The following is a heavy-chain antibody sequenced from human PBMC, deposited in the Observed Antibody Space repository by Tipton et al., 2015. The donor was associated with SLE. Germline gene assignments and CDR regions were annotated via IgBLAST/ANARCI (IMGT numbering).Heavy chain of an antibody. CDR1: GGSVSIDY. D-gene: IGHD6-13*01. CDR3: ARSTLEQQLGTDAFDI. J-gene: IGHJ3*02. V-gene: IGHV4-59*02. CDR2: IYYSGRT. Sequence: GLVKPSETLSLTCSVSGGSVSIDYWSWIRQIPGKGLEWIGYIYYSGRTNYNPSLKSRVTMSADTSKNQFSLKLSSVTAADTAVYFCARSTLEQQLGTDAFDIWGQGTMVTVSS.